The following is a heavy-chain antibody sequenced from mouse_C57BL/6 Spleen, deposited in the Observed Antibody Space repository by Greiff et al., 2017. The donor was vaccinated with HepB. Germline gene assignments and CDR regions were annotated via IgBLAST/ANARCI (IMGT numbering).Heavy chain of an antibody. Sequence: DVHLVESGGGLVQPKGSLKLSCAASGFSFNTYAMNWVRQAPGKGLEWVARIRSKSNNYATYYADSVKDRFTISRDDSESMLYLQMNNLKTEDTAMYYSVRHGLYCDYAMDYWGEGTSVTVSS. V-gene: IGHV10-1*01. CDR2: IRSKSNNYAT. CDR1: GFSFNTYA. J-gene: IGHJ4*01. CDR3: VRHGLYCDYAMDY. D-gene: IGHD2-1*01.